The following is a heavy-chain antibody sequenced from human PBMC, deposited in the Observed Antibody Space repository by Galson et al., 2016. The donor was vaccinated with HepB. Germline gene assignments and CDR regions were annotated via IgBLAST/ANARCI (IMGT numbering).Heavy chain of an antibody. D-gene: IGHD2-21*01. V-gene: IGHV3-43*01. CDR3: ARDHGGWSILWRGTHWFDP. J-gene: IGHJ5*02. CDR1: GFTFDDST. Sequence: SLRLSCAASGFTFDDSTMHWVRQGPGKGLEWVSVISWDGASTHYADAAKGRFTVSRDNAKNSLYLQMNSLRDEDTAVYYCARDHGGWSILWRGTHWFDPWGQGTLVTVSS. CDR2: ISWDGAST.